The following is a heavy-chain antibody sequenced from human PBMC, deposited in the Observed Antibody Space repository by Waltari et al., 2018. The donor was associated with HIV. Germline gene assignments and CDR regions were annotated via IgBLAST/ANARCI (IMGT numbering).Heavy chain of an antibody. CDR2: IYYSGSP. J-gene: IGHJ2*01. D-gene: IGHD1-20*01. CDR3: ARGVITRGDHWYFDV. CDR1: GRSFVTGGEK. Sequence: QVQLHESGPGLVKPSQTLSLTCTVSGRSFVTGGEKRGWIRHRPGRGLEWIGYIYYSGSPYYSPSLERRTYISVDTSNHQFSLNLKSVSVADTAIYHCARGVITRGDHWYFDVWGPGALVAVSS. V-gene: IGHV4-31*03.